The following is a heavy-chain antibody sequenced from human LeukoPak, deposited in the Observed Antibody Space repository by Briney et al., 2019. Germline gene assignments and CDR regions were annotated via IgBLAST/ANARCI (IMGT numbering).Heavy chain of an antibody. CDR2: IYHNGST. Sequence: SETLSLTCTVPDGSFSSYYWSWIRQPPGKGLEWIGNIYHNGSTDYNPSLKSRVTISVDTSKNQFSLKVSSVTAADTAVYYCARVFDSGSQAYFYYMDVWGKGTTVTISS. J-gene: IGHJ6*03. D-gene: IGHD3-10*01. CDR1: DGSFSSYY. V-gene: IGHV4-59*01. CDR3: ARVFDSGSQAYFYYMDV.